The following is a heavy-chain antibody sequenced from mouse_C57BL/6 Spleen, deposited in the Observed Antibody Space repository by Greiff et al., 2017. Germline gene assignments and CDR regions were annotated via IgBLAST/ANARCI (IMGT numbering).Heavy chain of an antibody. V-gene: IGHV1-4*01. CDR1: GYTFTSYT. CDR2: INPSSGYT. J-gene: IGHJ1*03. CDR3: ARGGDGYFDV. D-gene: IGHD3-3*01. Sequence: QVQLKQSGAELARPGASVKMSCKASGYTFTSYTMHWVKQRPGQGLEWIGYINPSSGYTKYNQKFKDKATLTADKSSSTAYMQLSSLTSEDSAVYYCARGGDGYFDVWGTGTTVTVSS.